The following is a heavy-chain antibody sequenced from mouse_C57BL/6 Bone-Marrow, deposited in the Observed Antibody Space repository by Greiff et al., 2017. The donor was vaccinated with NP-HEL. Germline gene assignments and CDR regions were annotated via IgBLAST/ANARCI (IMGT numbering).Heavy chain of an antibody. D-gene: IGHD1-1*01. Sequence: EVQGVESGGGLVQSGRSLRLSCATSGFTFSDFYMEWVRQAPGKGLEWIAASGHKANDSTTEYSASVKGRFIVSRDTSQGILYLQMNALRAEDTAIYYCARDESTVGARYWYFDVWGTGTTVTVSS. J-gene: IGHJ1*03. CDR2: SGHKANDSTT. CDR1: GFTFSDFY. V-gene: IGHV7-1*01. CDR3: ARDESTVGARYWYFDV.